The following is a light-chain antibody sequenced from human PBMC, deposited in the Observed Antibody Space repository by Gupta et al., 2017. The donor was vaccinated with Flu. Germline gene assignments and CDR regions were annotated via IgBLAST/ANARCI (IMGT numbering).Light chain of an antibody. CDR2: EVN. CDR3: SSYTGSNRL. CDR1: SSDVGAYNY. J-gene: IGLJ2*01. Sequence: QSITISCTGTSSDVGAYNYVSWYQQHPGKATKLRRFEVNNRPSGISNRFSGSKSGNKDYLXIXGLQAEXEAHYYCSSYTGSNRLFGGGTKLTVL. V-gene: IGLV2-14*01.